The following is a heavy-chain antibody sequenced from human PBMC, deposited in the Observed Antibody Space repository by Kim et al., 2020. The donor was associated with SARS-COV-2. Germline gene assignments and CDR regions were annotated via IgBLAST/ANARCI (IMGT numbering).Heavy chain of an antibody. D-gene: IGHD6-19*01. CDR3: ARDSSGWYRYYYMDV. CDR1: GYTFTSYG. J-gene: IGHJ6*03. Sequence: ASVKVSCKASGYTFTSYGISWVRQAPGQGLEWMGWISAYNGNTNYAQKLQGRVTMTTDTSTSTAYMELRSLRSDDTAVYYCARDSSGWYRYYYMDVGGKGTTDTVSS. CDR2: ISAYNGNT. V-gene: IGHV1-18*01.